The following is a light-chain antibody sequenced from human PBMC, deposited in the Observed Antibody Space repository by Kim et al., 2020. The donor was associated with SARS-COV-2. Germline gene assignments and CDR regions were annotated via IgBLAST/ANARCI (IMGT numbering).Light chain of an antibody. J-gene: IGKJ2*01. CDR3: QQYGTSLLYT. V-gene: IGKV3-20*01. CDR2: GAS. CDR1: QSVSSSY. Sequence: EIVLTQSPGTLSLSPGERATLSCRASQSVSSSYLAWYQQKPGQAPRLLIYGASSRGAGIPDRFSGSGSGTDFTLTISRLEPEDFAVYYCQQYGTSLLYTFGQGTKLEI.